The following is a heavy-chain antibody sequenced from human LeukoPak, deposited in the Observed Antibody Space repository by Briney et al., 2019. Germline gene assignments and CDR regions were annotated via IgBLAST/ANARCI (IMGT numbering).Heavy chain of an antibody. J-gene: IGHJ5*02. V-gene: IGHV1-58*02. CDR3: AATLYSGSYYNWFDP. Sequence: SVKVSCKASGFTFTSSAMQWVRQARGQRLEWIGWIVVGSGNTNYAQKFQERVTITRDMSTSTAYMELSILRSEDTAVYYCAATLYSGSYYNWFDPWGQGTLVTVSS. CDR1: GFTFTSSA. CDR2: IVVGSGNT. D-gene: IGHD1-26*01.